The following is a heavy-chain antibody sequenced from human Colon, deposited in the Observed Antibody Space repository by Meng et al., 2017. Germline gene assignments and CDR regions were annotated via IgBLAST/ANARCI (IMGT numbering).Heavy chain of an antibody. CDR1: GFTFGDYA. CDR2: IRSKPYGGAT. Sequence: GGSLRLSCTASGFTFGDYAMSWVRQAPGKGLEWIGFIRSKPYGGATEYAASVKGRFSISRDDSKSIAYLKMNSLRAEDTAVYYCTRDGSVWGQGTLVTVSS. J-gene: IGHJ4*02. CDR3: TRDGSV. V-gene: IGHV3-49*04.